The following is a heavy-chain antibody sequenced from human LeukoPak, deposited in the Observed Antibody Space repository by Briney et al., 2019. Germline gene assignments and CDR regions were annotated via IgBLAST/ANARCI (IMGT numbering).Heavy chain of an antibody. CDR2: INQDGSET. J-gene: IGHJ4*02. D-gene: IGHD7-27*01. Sequence: GGSLRLSCAAFGFTFSRYWMSWVRQAPGKGLEWVANINQDGSETYYVDSVEGRFTISRDNAKNSLFLQMSSLRAEDTAVYFCSGDPGDYWGQGTLVTVSS. V-gene: IGHV3-7*04. CDR1: GFTFSRYW. CDR3: SGDPGDY.